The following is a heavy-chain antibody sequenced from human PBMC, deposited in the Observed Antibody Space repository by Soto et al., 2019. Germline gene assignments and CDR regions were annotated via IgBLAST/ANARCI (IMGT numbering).Heavy chain of an antibody. CDR3: ARDSPPDTAMESYYYYYGMDV. CDR2: ISSSSSYI. Sequence: PGGSLRLSCAASGFTFSSYSMNWVRQAPGKGLEWVSSISSSSSYIYYADSVKGRFTISRDNAKNSLYLQMNSLRAEDTAVYYCARDSPPDTAMESYYYYYGMDVWGQGTTVTVSS. V-gene: IGHV3-21*01. D-gene: IGHD5-18*01. CDR1: GFTFSSYS. J-gene: IGHJ6*02.